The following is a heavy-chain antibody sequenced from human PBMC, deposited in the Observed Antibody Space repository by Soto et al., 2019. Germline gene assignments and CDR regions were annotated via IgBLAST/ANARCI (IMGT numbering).Heavy chain of an antibody. CDR2: INSDGSST. CDR3: ARDRPTFYYDSSGGGYYGMDV. V-gene: IGHV3-74*01. Sequence: SGGSLRLSCAASGFTFSSYWMHWVRQAPGKGLVWVSRINSDGSSTSYADSVKGRFTISRDNAKNTLYLQMNSLRAEDTAVYYCARDRPTFYYDSSGGGYYGMDVWGQGTTVTVSS. CDR1: GFTFSSYW. D-gene: IGHD3-22*01. J-gene: IGHJ6*02.